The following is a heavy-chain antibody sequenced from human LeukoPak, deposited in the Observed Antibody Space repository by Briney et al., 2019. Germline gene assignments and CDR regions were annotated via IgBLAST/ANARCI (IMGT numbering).Heavy chain of an antibody. CDR2: ITDDGNNT. J-gene: IGHJ2*01. D-gene: IGHD5-18*01. Sequence: GGSLRLSCTASGFTLSSFGMHWVRQAPGQGLEWVAVITDDGNNTYYADSVKGRFTISRDNSKNTLYLQLNSLRTEDTAVYYCAKDADTATIIYWYFDLWGRGTLVTVSS. CDR3: AKDADTATIIYWYFDL. CDR1: GFTLSSFG. V-gene: IGHV3-30*18.